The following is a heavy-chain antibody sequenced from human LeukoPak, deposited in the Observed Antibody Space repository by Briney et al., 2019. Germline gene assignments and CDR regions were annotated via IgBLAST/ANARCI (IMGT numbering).Heavy chain of an antibody. CDR3: AKDSSSSWFGGDSK. Sequence: GGSLRLSCAASGFTVSSNYMSWVRQAPGKGLEWVSVIYSGGSTYYADSVKGRFTISRDNSKNTLYLRMNSLRAEDTAVYYCAKDSSSSWFGGDSKWGQGTLVTVSS. D-gene: IGHD6-13*01. CDR1: GFTVSSNY. J-gene: IGHJ4*02. CDR2: IYSGGST. V-gene: IGHV3-53*01.